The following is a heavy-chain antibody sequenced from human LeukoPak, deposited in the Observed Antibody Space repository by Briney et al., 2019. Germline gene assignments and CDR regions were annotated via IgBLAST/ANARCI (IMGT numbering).Heavy chain of an antibody. J-gene: IGHJ6*02. CDR3: ARVGYSSGWYSSYYGMDV. D-gene: IGHD6-19*01. CDR1: GGSISSYY. V-gene: IGHV4-59*01. CDR2: IYYSGST. Sequence: PSETLSLTCTVSGGSISSYYWSWIRQPPGKGLEWIGYIYYSGSTNYNPSLKSRVTISVDTSKNQFSLKLSSVTAADTAVYYCARVGYSSGWYSSYYGMDVWGQGTTVTVSS.